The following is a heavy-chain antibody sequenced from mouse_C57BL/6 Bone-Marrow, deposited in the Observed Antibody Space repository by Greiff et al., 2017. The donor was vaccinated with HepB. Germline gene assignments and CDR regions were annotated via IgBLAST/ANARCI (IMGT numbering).Heavy chain of an antibody. J-gene: IGHJ3*01. Sequence: VHLVESGAELARPGASVKLSCKASGYTFTSYGISWVKQRTGQGLEWIGEIYPRSGNTYYNEKFKGKATLTADKSSSTAYMELRSLTSEDSAVYFCARGYYAWFAYWGQGTLVTVSA. D-gene: IGHD1-1*01. CDR2: IYPRSGNT. CDR3: ARGYYAWFAY. CDR1: GYTFTSYG. V-gene: IGHV1-81*01.